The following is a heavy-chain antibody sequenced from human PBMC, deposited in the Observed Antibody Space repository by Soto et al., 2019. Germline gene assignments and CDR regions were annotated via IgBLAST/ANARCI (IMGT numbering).Heavy chain of an antibody. D-gene: IGHD2-15*01. J-gene: IGHJ6*02. V-gene: IGHV3-64*01. CDR3: ARGIAGSVYGMGV. CDR1: GFTFSSYA. CDR2: ISSNGGST. Sequence: EVQLVESGGGLVQPGGSLRLSCAASGFTFSSYAMHWVRQAPGKGLEYVSAISSNGGSTYYANSVKGRFTISRDNSKNTLYLQMGSLRAEDMAVYYCARGIAGSVYGMGVWGQGTTVTVSS.